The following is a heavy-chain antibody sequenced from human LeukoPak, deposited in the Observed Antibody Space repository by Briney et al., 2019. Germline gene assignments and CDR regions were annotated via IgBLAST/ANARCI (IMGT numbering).Heavy chain of an antibody. Sequence: ASVKVSCKASGYTFTSYGIGWVRQAPGQGLEWMGRINPNSGGTNYAQKFQGRVTMTRDTSISTAYMELSRLRSDDTAVYYCARDLSGYYYDSSGCYYWGQGTLVTVSS. CDR1: GYTFTSYG. V-gene: IGHV1-2*06. D-gene: IGHD3-22*01. CDR3: ARDLSGYYYDSSGCYY. J-gene: IGHJ4*02. CDR2: INPNSGGT.